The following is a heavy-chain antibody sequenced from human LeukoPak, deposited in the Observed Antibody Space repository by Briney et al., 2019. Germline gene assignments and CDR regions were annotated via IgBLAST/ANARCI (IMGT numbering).Heavy chain of an antibody. D-gene: IGHD2-15*01. J-gene: IGHJ4*02. V-gene: IGHV3-30*18. CDR3: AKDVGMIGYCSGGSCYAIDY. CDR1: GFTSSSYG. Sequence: PGRSLRLSCAASGFTSSSYGMHWVRQAPGKGLEWVAVISYGGSNKFYADSVKGRFTISRDNSKNTLYLQMNSLRAEDTAVYYCAKDVGMIGYCSGGSCYAIDYWGQGTLVTVSS. CDR2: ISYGGSNK.